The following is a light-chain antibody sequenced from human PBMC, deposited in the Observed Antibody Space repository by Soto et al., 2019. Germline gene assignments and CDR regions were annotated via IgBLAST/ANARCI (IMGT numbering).Light chain of an antibody. CDR1: QSVSSN. V-gene: IGKV3-15*01. CDR2: GAS. Sequence: ERVMTQSPATLSVNQGERATLSCRASQSVSSNLAWYQQKPGQAPRLLIFGASTRATGTPARFSGSGSGTEFTLTISSLQSEDFAVYYCQQYNNWLTWTFGQGTKVDIK. CDR3: QQYNNWLTWT. J-gene: IGKJ1*01.